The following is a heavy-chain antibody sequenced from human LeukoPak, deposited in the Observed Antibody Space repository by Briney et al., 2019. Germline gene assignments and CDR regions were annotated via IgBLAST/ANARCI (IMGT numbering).Heavy chain of an antibody. J-gene: IGHJ6*03. CDR1: GLTFSTYR. V-gene: IGHV3-21*01. D-gene: IGHD1-1*01. CDR3: AKERSTTGKRNYYMDV. CDR2: ISGTSSYI. Sequence: KPGGSLRLSCAASGLTFSTYRMKWVRQAAGRGLEWVASISGTSSYIYYADSVKGRFTISRDNAKNSLSLQMNSLRAEDTAVYYCAKERSTTGKRNYYMDVWGKGTTVTVSS.